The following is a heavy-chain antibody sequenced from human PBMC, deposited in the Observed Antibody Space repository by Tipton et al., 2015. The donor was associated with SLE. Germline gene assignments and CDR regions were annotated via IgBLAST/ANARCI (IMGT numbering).Heavy chain of an antibody. CDR2: LKQDGSEK. CDR1: GFTFSSYW. V-gene: IGHV3-7*01. D-gene: IGHD3-10*01. Sequence: SLRLSCAASGFTFSSYWMSWVRQAPGKGLEWVANLKQDGSEKYYVGSVKGRFTIPRDNAKNSLYLQMNSLRPEDTAVYYCARSSGVVDYWGQGTLVTVSS. CDR3: ARSSGVVDY. J-gene: IGHJ4*02.